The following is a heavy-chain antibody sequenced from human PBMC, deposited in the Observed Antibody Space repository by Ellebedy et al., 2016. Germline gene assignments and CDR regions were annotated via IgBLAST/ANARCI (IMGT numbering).Heavy chain of an antibody. J-gene: IGHJ4*02. CDR1: GYTFTSYY. CDR2: INPSGGST. CDR3: ARDFQATEWGVDFDY. D-gene: IGHD1-26*01. V-gene: IGHV1-46*04. Sequence: ASVKVSCKASGYTFTSYYMHWVRQAPGQGLEWMGIINPSGGSTSYAQKLQGRVTMTRDTSTSTVYMELSSLRSEDTAVYYCARDFQATEWGVDFDYWGQGTLVTVSS.